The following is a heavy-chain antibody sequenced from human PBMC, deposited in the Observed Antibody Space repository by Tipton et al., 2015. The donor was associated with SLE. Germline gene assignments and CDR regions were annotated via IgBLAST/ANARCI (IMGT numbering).Heavy chain of an antibody. CDR2: IHYRGRT. CDR1: TGSMSSYY. Sequence: TLSLTCTVSTGSMSSYYWTWIRQPPGKGLEWIGYIHYRGRTSYNPSLRSRVTLSEDPSKNQISLKLRSATTADTAVYYCARMRFYYDNSVTHREYFQYWGQGTLVTVSS. CDR3: ARMRFYYDNSVTHREYFQY. J-gene: IGHJ1*01. D-gene: IGHD3-22*01. V-gene: IGHV4-59*01.